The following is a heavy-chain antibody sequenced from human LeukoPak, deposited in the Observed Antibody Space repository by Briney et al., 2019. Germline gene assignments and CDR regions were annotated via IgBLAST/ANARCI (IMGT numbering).Heavy chain of an antibody. D-gene: IGHD3-22*01. Sequence: QAGGSLRLSCAASGFTFSSYAMSWVRQAPGKGLEWVSAISGSGGSTYYADSVKGRFTISRDNSKNTLYLQMNSLRAEDTAVYYCAKEGDYYDSSGYYPDWFDPWGQGTLVTVSS. V-gene: IGHV3-23*01. CDR1: GFTFSSYA. CDR3: AKEGDYYDSSGYYPDWFDP. CDR2: ISGSGGST. J-gene: IGHJ5*02.